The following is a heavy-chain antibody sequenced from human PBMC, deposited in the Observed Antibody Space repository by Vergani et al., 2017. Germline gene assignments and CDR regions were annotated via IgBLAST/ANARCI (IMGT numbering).Heavy chain of an antibody. D-gene: IGHD6-19*01. Sequence: EVQLLESGGGLVQPGGSLRLSCAASGFIFSSYAMSWVRQAAGKGLEWVSGISGSGGSTYYADYVKGRFTISRDNSKNTLYLQMNSLRAEDTAVYYCVKVARIAVAGTYFDYWGQGTLVTVSS. CDR3: VKVARIAVAGTYFDY. CDR2: ISGSGGST. J-gene: IGHJ4*02. V-gene: IGHV3-23*01. CDR1: GFIFSSYA.